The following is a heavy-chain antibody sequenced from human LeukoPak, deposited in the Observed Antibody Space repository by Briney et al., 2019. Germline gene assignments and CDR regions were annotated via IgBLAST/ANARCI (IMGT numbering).Heavy chain of an antibody. CDR2: IYYSGST. CDR1: GDSISSGGYY. V-gene: IGHV4-31*03. J-gene: IGHJ4*02. D-gene: IGHD5-18*01. CDR3: ARVRYSYAVFDY. Sequence: SETLSLTCTVSGDSISSGGYYWSWIRQHPGKGLEWIGYIYYSGSTYYNPSLKSRVTISVDTSKNQFSLKLSSVTAADTAVYYCARVRYSYAVFDYWGQGTLVTVSS.